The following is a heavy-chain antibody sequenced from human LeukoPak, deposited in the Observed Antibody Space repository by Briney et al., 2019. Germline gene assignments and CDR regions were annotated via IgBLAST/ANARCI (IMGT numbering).Heavy chain of an antibody. D-gene: IGHD4-23*01. J-gene: IGHJ4*02. CDR2: TWSDGSNK. CDR3: ANLDTVAYEGVDY. Sequence: PGGSLRLSCGASGLTVSSYGMHWARQAPGKGLEWVASTWSDGSNKYYADSVKGRFTISRDNSKNTLYLQMNSLRAEDTAVYYCANLDTVAYEGVDYWGQGTLVTVSS. CDR1: GLTVSSYG. V-gene: IGHV3-33*08.